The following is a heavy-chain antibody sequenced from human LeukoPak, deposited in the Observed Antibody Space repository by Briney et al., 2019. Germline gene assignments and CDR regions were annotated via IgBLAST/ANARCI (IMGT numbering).Heavy chain of an antibody. Sequence: GASVKVSCKASGYTFTSYGISWVRQAPGQGLEWMGWISAYNGKTNYAKKLQGRVTMTTDTSTSKAYMELRSLRSDDTAVYYCARADYKAWFAPWGQGTLVTVSS. D-gene: IGHD4/OR15-4a*01. V-gene: IGHV1-18*04. J-gene: IGHJ5*02. CDR1: GYTFTSYG. CDR3: ARADYKAWFAP. CDR2: ISAYNGKT.